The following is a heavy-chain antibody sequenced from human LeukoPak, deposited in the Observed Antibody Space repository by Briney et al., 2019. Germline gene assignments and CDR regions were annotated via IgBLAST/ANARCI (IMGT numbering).Heavy chain of an antibody. V-gene: IGHV1-69*13. Sequence: SVKVSCKASGYTFTSYAISWVRQAPGQGLEWMGGIIPIFGTANYAQKFQGRVTITADESTSTAYMELSSLRSEDTAVYYCAREGRCSSTSCSFDYWGQGTLVTVSS. J-gene: IGHJ4*02. CDR3: AREGRCSSTSCSFDY. CDR2: IIPIFGTA. CDR1: GYTFTSYA. D-gene: IGHD2-2*01.